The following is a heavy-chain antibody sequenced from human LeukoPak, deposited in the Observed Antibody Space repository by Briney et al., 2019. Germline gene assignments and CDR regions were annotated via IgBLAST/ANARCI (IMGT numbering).Heavy chain of an antibody. Sequence: PGGSLRLSCAASGFTFSTYAMSWVRQAPGKGLEWVSIISGSGGSTYYADSVKGRFTISRDNSNNTLYLQMNSLRAEDTAVYYCAKTRPLDSSSWSHGDYWGQGTLVTVSS. CDR1: GFTFSTYA. J-gene: IGHJ4*02. CDR3: AKTRPLDSSSWSHGDY. D-gene: IGHD6-13*01. CDR2: ISGSGGST. V-gene: IGHV3-23*01.